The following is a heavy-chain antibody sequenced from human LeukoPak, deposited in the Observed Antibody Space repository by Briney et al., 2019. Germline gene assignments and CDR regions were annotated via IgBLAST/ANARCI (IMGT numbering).Heavy chain of an antibody. J-gene: IGHJ4*02. CDR1: GYTFTSYY. CDR3: ARDFWSNSHPLDY. Sequence: ASVKVSCKASGYTFTSYYMHWVRQAPGQGLEWMGWISAYNGDTKYAQKFQGRVTMTTDTSTSTAYMELRSLRSDDTAVYYCARDFWSNSHPLDYWGQGTVVTVSS. D-gene: IGHD2/OR15-2a*01. V-gene: IGHV1-18*04. CDR2: ISAYNGDT.